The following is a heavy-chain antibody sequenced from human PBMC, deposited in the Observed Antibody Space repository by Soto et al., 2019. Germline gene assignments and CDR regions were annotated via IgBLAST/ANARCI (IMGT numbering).Heavy chain of an antibody. V-gene: IGHV1-18*01. Sequence: ASVQVSCKASGSTLTRYGISWVRQAPGQGLEWMGWISAYNGNANYAQKLQGRVTMTTDTSTSTAYMELRSLRSDDAAVYYCARDGLSFGYDYWGQGTLVTVSS. CDR3: ARDGLSFGYDY. J-gene: IGHJ4*02. CDR1: GSTLTRYG. CDR2: ISAYNGNA. D-gene: IGHD3-3*01.